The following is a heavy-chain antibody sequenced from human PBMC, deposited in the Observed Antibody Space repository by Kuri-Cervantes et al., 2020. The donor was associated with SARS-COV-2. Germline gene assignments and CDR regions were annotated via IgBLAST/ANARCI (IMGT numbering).Heavy chain of an antibody. CDR1: GFTLSNFA. Sequence: GGSLRLSCVASGFTLSNFAMHWVRQAPGEGLEWVAGISFDGSHKFYADSVTGRFTISRDNSQNTLLLQVDSLRAEDTAIYYCASNLNSRDGYHYPFDYWGQGTVVTVSS. D-gene: IGHD5-24*01. J-gene: IGHJ4*02. CDR3: ASNLNSRDGYHYPFDY. V-gene: IGHV3-30*04. CDR2: ISFDGSHK.